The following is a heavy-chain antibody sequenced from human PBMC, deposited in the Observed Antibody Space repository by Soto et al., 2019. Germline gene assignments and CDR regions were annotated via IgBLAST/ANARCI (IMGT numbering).Heavy chain of an antibody. V-gene: IGHV3-30-3*01. Sequence: QVQLVESGGGVVQPGRSLRLSCAASGFTFSSYAMHWVRQAPGKGLEWVAVISYDGSNKYYADSVKGRFTISRDNSKNTLYLQMNSLRAEDTAVYYCAREYWYNCNYDYYYYGMDVWGQGTTVTVSS. D-gene: IGHD1-7*01. J-gene: IGHJ6*02. CDR2: ISYDGSNK. CDR3: AREYWYNCNYDYYYYGMDV. CDR1: GFTFSSYA.